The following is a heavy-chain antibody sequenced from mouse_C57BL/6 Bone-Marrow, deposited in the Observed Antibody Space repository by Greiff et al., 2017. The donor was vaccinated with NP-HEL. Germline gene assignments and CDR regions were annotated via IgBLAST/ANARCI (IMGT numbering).Heavy chain of an antibody. J-gene: IGHJ2*01. CDR1: GFTFSSYG. V-gene: IGHV5-6*01. CDR2: ISSGGSYT. Sequence: EVHLVESGGDLVKPGGSLKLSCAASGFTFSSYGMSWVRQTPDKRLEWVATISSGGSYTYYPDSVKGRFTISRDNAKNTLYLQMSSLKSEDTAMYYCAREYYYGSSSLYYFDYWGQGTTLTVSS. D-gene: IGHD1-1*01. CDR3: AREYYYGSSSLYYFDY.